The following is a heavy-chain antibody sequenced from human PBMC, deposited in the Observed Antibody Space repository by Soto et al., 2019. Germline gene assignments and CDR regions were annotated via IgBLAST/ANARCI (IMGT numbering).Heavy chain of an antibody. Sequence: SETLSLTCTVSGDSISTTSYYWGWIRQPPGKGLEWIGYIYHSGSTYYNPSLKSRVTISVDRSKNQFSLKLSSVTAADTAVYYCAGVVPAAIFDYWGQGTLVTVSS. CDR2: IYHSGST. D-gene: IGHD2-2*01. CDR1: GDSISTTSYY. CDR3: AGVVPAAIFDY. V-gene: IGHV4-39*07. J-gene: IGHJ4*02.